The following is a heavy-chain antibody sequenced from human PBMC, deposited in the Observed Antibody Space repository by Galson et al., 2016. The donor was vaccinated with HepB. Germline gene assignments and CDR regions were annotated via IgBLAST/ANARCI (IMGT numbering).Heavy chain of an antibody. J-gene: IGHJ4*02. D-gene: IGHD7-27*01. Sequence: SVKVSCKASGYTFSTVGISWLRQAPGQGLEWVGWISPHNGNTDYARKFQGRVTMTTETSTSKAYLELRGLRSDDTAVYYGAIRRTGEKERPFDDWGQGPLVTVSS. CDR3: AIRRTGEKERPFDD. V-gene: IGHV1-18*01. CDR2: ISPHNGNT. CDR1: GYTFSTVG.